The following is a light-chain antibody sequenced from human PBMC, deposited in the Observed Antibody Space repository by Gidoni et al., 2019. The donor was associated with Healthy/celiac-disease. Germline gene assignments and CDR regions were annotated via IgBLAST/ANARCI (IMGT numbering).Light chain of an antibody. Sequence: DIVMNQSPLSLHVTPGEPASISCRSSQSLLHSNGYNYLDWYLQKPGQSPQLLIYLGSNRASGVPDRFSGSGSGTDFTLKISRVEAEDVGVYYCMQALQTPRTFGQGTKVEIK. CDR1: QSLLHSNGYNY. CDR2: LGS. CDR3: MQALQTPRT. J-gene: IGKJ1*01. V-gene: IGKV2-28*01.